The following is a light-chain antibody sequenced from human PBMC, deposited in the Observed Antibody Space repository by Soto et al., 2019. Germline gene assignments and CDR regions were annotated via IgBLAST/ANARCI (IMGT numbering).Light chain of an antibody. CDR3: SSFAGSHSV. V-gene: IGLV2-11*01. CDR2: DVF. J-gene: IGLJ2*01. Sequence: QSALTQPRSVSGSPGQSVTISCTRTSSDVGGYNYVSWFQQYPGKAPKLMIYDVFNRPSGVSNRFSGSKSGNTASLTISGLQAEDEADYYCSSFAGSHSVFGGGTKVTVL. CDR1: SSDVGGYNY.